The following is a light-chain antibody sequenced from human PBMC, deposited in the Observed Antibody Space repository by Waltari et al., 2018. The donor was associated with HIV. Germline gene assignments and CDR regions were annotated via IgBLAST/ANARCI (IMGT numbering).Light chain of an antibody. CDR1: SSNIGADYD. V-gene: IGLV1-40*01. CDR3: QSYDSSLSGSRV. Sequence: QSVLTQPPSVSGAPGQRVTIPCTGNSSNIGADYDLHWYQQLPGTAPKLLIYNNNRPSGVPDRFSGSKSGTSASLAITGLRAEDEAYYFCQSYDSSLSGSRVFGGGTKLTVL. J-gene: IGLJ3*02. CDR2: NN.